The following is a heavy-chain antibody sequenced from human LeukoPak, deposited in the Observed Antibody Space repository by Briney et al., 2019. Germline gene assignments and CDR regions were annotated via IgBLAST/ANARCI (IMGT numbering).Heavy chain of an antibody. D-gene: IGHD3-10*01. V-gene: IGHV4-39*01. J-gene: IGHJ4*02. CDR1: GGSISSSSYY. CDR3: ARLVKLARGVTSHYFDY. CDR2: IYYSGST. Sequence: SETLSLTCTVSGGSISSSSYYWGWIRQPPGKGLEWIGSIYYSGSTYYNPSLKNRVTISVDTSKNQFSLKLSSVTAADTAVYYCARLVKLARGVTSHYFDYWGQGTLVTVSS.